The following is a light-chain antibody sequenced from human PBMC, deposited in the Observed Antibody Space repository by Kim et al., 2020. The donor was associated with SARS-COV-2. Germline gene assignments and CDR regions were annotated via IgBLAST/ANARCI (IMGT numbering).Light chain of an antibody. CDR2: RDT. CDR1: NIGGKY. J-gene: IGLJ2*01. Sequence: SYELTQPPSVSVALGQTASITCAGNNIGGKYVHWYQQKPGQAPVLVIYRDTNRPSGIPERFSGSNSGNTATLTISSAQVEDEADYHCQVWDSTFVVFGGGTQLTVL. V-gene: IGLV3-9*01. CDR3: QVWDSTFVV.